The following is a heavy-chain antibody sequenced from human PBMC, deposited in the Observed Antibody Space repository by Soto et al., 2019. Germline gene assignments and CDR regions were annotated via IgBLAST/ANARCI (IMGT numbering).Heavy chain of an antibody. Sequence: SETLSLTCTVSGGSIRTNVWWSWVRQPPGKGLEWIGEIFHNGNTYYNPSLQSRVTMSVDKSKNQFSLMLTSVTAADTAMYYCARDAAVPGEADRFDYWGQGILVTVSS. J-gene: IGHJ4*02. CDR1: GGSIRTNVW. CDR3: ARDAAVPGEADRFDY. D-gene: IGHD3-10*01. CDR2: IFHNGNT. V-gene: IGHV4-4*02.